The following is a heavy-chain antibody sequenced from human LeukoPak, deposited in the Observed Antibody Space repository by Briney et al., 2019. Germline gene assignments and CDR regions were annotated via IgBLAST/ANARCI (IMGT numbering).Heavy chain of an antibody. V-gene: IGHV1-24*01. CDR1: GHTFTGYY. D-gene: IGHD6-19*01. CDR2: FDPEDGET. CDR3: ATATPYSSGWDDFDY. Sequence: ASVRVSCKASGHTFTGYYMHWVRQAPGKGLEWMGGFDPEDGETIYAQKFQGRVTMTEDTSTDTAYMELSSLRSEDTAVYYCATATPYSSGWDDFDYWGQGTLVTVSS. J-gene: IGHJ4*02.